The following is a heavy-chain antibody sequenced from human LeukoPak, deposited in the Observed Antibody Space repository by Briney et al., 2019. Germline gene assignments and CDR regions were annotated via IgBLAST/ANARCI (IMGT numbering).Heavy chain of an antibody. V-gene: IGHV1-3*01. D-gene: IGHD4-17*01. CDR3: ARITTMTLPDY. CDR1: GYSFAIYA. J-gene: IGHJ1*01. CDR2: INAGTGDT. Sequence: EASVTVSCTASGYSFAIYAMHWVRQAPGQRLERMGWINAGTGDTKYSQKFQGRVIITRDTSASTAYMELSSLRSEDTAVYYCARITTMTLPDYWGQGTLVTVSS.